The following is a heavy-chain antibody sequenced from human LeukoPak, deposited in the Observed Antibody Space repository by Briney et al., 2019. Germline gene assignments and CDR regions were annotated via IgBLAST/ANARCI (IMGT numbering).Heavy chain of an antibody. Sequence: PGGSLRLSCAASGFTFSSSAMSWVRQAPGKGLEWVSAISNNGGYTYYADSVQGRFTISRDNSKNTLYLQMNSLRAEDTAVYYCAKADDGRYPYYFDYWGQGTPVTVSS. CDR2: ISNNGGYT. J-gene: IGHJ4*02. V-gene: IGHV3-23*01. D-gene: IGHD3-16*02. CDR1: GFTFSSSA. CDR3: AKADDGRYPYYFDY.